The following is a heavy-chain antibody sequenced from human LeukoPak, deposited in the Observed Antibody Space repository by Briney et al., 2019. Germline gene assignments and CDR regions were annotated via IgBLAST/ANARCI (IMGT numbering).Heavy chain of an antibody. V-gene: IGHV3-15*01. D-gene: IGHD4-17*01. J-gene: IGHJ4*02. CDR2: FKSKTDGGTT. Sequence: GGPLRLPCAPSEFTFSKPWLSGFRQAPGKGREGVGRFKSKTDGGTTDYAAPVKGRFTISRDDSKNTLYLQMNSLKTEDTAVYYCTTGPELDYGDYYFDYWGQGTLVTVSS. CDR1: EFTFSKPW. CDR3: TTGPELDYGDYYFDY.